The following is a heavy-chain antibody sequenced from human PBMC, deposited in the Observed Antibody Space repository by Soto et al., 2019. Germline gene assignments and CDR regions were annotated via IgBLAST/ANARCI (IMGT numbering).Heavy chain of an antibody. CDR1: GYTFTSYY. J-gene: IGHJ4*02. Sequence: ASVKVSCKASGYTFTSYYMHWVRQAPGQGLEWMGIINPSGGSTSYAQKFQGRVTMTRDTSTSTVYMELNSLRSEDTAVYYCARVQTYYYDSSGYWSLDYWGQGTLVTVSS. CDR2: INPSGGST. CDR3: ARVQTYYYDSSGYWSLDY. D-gene: IGHD3-22*01. V-gene: IGHV1-46*01.